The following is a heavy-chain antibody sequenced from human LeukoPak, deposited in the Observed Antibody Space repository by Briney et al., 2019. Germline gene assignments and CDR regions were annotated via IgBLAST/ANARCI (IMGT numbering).Heavy chain of an antibody. Sequence: SETLSLTCAVYGGSFSGYYWSWIRQPPGKGLEWIGEINHSGSTNYNPSLKSRVTISVDTSKNQFSLKLSSVTAADTAAYYCAREGRYYYGSGSYFDYWGQGTLVTVSS. CDR3: AREGRYYYGSGSYFDY. CDR1: GGSFSGYY. D-gene: IGHD3-10*01. V-gene: IGHV4-34*01. CDR2: INHSGST. J-gene: IGHJ4*02.